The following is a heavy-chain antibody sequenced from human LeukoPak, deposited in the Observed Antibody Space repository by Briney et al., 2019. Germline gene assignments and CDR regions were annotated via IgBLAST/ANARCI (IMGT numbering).Heavy chain of an antibody. J-gene: IGHJ3*01. V-gene: IGHV3-66*02. CDR1: GFTVSSNY. D-gene: IGHD3-16*01. CDR3: ALILGDAFDF. CDR2: IYNDGST. Sequence: PGGSLRLSRAASGFTVSSNYMTWVRQAPGKGLEWVSVIYNDGSTYYADSVKGRFTISRDSSKNTLYLQMNTLRAEDTAMYYCALILGDAFDFWGQGTMVTVSS.